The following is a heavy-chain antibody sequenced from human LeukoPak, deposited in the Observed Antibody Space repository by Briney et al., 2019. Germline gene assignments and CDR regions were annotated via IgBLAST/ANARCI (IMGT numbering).Heavy chain of an antibody. CDR2: ISSSGSTI. J-gene: IGHJ4*02. CDR3: ARTVARIGY. CDR1: GFTFSSYE. V-gene: IGHV3-48*03. D-gene: IGHD4-23*01. Sequence: PGGSLRLSCAASGFTFSSYEMNRVRQAPGKGLEWVSHISSSGSTIYYTDSVKGRFTISRDNSKNLLYLQMNSLRAEDTAIYYCARTVARIGYWGQGTLVTVSS.